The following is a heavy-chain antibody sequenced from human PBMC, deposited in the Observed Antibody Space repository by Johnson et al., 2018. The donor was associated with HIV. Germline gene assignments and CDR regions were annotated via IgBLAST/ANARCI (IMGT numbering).Heavy chain of an antibody. CDR2: IRYDGGNK. Sequence: QVQLVESGGGVVQPGGSLRLSCAASGFTFSSYGMHWVRQAPGKGLEWVAFIRYDGGNKYYADSVKGRFTISRDNSKNTLYLQMNSLRAEDTAVYYCAKDNEDAFDIWGQGTMVTVSS. CDR3: AKDNEDAFDI. CDR1: GFTFSSYG. D-gene: IGHD1-1*01. V-gene: IGHV3-30*02. J-gene: IGHJ3*02.